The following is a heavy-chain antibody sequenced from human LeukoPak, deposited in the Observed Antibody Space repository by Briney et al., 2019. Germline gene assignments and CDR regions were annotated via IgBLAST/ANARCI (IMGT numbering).Heavy chain of an antibody. CDR2: ISYDGSNK. CDR1: GFTFSSYA. Sequence: PGRSLRLSCAASGFTFSSYAMHWVRQAPGKGLEWVAVISYDGSNKYYADSVKGRFTISRDNSKNTLYLQMNSLRAEDTAVYYCARGEMSTIRWYPDAFDIWGQGTMVTVSS. J-gene: IGHJ3*02. CDR3: ARGEMSTIRWYPDAFDI. V-gene: IGHV3-30-3*01. D-gene: IGHD5-24*01.